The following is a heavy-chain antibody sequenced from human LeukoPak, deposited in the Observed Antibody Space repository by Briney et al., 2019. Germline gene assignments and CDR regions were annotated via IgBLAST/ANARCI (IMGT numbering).Heavy chain of an antibody. V-gene: IGHV3-53*01. CDR1: GFTVSSNY. J-gene: IGHJ6*02. CDR2: IYSGGST. CDR3: ARFYSGSYYDYYYGMDV. D-gene: IGHD1-26*01. Sequence: GGSLRLSCAASGFTVSSNYMSWVRQAPGKGLEWVSVIYSGGSTYYADSVKGRFTISRDNSKNTLYLQMNSLRAEDTAVYYCARFYSGSYYDYYYGMDVWGQGTTVTVS.